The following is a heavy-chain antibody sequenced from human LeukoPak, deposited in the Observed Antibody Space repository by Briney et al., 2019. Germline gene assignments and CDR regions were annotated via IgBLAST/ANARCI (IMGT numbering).Heavy chain of an antibody. CDR3: ARDRGYSYGAY. Sequence: GGSLRLSCAASGFTFSDYYMSWIRQAPGKGLEWVSVIYSGGSTYYADSVKGRFTISRDNSKNTLYLQMNSLRAEDTAVYYCARDRGYSYGAYWGQGTLVTVSS. CDR1: GFTFSDYY. V-gene: IGHV3-53*01. D-gene: IGHD5-18*01. CDR2: IYSGGST. J-gene: IGHJ4*02.